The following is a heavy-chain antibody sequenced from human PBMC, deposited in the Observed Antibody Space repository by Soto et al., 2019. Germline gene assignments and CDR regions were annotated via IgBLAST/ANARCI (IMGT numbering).Heavy chain of an antibody. J-gene: IGHJ3*02. V-gene: IGHV4-30-4*01. CDR1: GGSISSADYY. Sequence: PSETLSLTCTVSGGSISSADYYWSWIRQSPGRGLEYIGYIYYSGSTYSNPSLRSRITISVDTSRNQFSLKLSSVTAADTAVYYCARDQRIRRGYYDSSGLHVFDIWGQGTMVTVSS. CDR3: ARDQRIRRGYYDSSGLHVFDI. CDR2: IYYSGST. D-gene: IGHD3-22*01.